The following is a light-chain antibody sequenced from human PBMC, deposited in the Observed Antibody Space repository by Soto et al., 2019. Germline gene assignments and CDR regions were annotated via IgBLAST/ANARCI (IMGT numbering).Light chain of an antibody. V-gene: IGKV4-1*01. CDR3: QQYYSSPLT. CDR1: QSVLYSSNNKNY. CDR2: WAS. J-gene: IGKJ4*01. Sequence: DIVMTQSPDSLAVSLGERATINCKSSQSVLYSSNNKNYLAWYQQKPGQPPKLLIYWASTRESGVPDRFSGSGSGTYFTLTISSLQAEDVAVYYCQQYYSSPLTFGGGTNVDIK.